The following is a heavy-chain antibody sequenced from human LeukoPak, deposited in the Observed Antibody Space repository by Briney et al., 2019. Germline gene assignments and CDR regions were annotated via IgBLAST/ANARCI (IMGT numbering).Heavy chain of an antibody. D-gene: IGHD1-26*01. V-gene: IGHV3-21*01. Sequence: GGSLRFSCDASGFTFGLYTITWVRQAPGKGLEWVSSITSTGAYINYADSVKGRFTISRDNAKNSLYLQMDSLRAEDTAVYYCARVATGATTSNYFYYYMDVWGRGTTVTVSS. J-gene: IGHJ6*03. CDR1: GFTFGLYT. CDR3: ARVATGATTSNYFYYYMDV. CDR2: ITSTGAYI.